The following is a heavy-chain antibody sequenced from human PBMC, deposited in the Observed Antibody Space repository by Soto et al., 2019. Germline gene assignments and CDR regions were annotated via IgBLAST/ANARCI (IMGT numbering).Heavy chain of an antibody. CDR3: ARDNSRIAVAVDFDY. CDR1: GCTFTDYA. Sequence: SVTVSCQASGCTFTDYAISWVRQAPVQGLEWMGWISAYNGNTHYAQNFLGRVTVTTDTSTTTAYMEVRSLRSDDTAVYYCARDNSRIAVAVDFDYWGQGTLVTVSS. V-gene: IGHV1-18*01. CDR2: ISAYNGNT. J-gene: IGHJ4*02. D-gene: IGHD6-19*01.